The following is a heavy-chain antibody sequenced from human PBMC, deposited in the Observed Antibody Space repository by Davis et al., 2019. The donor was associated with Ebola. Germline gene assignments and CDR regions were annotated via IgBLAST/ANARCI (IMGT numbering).Heavy chain of an antibody. J-gene: IGHJ6*02. V-gene: IGHV3-33*01. D-gene: IGHD2-2*01. Sequence: PGGSLRLSCAASGFTFSSYGMHWVRQAPGKGLEWVAVIWYDGSNKYYADSVKGRFTISRDNSKNTLYLQTNSLRAEDTAVYYCARGPRYCSSTSCYEYGMDVWGQGTTVTVSS. CDR1: GFTFSSYG. CDR3: ARGPRYCSSTSCYEYGMDV. CDR2: IWYDGSNK.